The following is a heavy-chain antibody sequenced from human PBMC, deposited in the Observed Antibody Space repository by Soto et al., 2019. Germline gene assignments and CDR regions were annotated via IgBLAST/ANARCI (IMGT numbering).Heavy chain of an antibody. Sequence: SETLSLTCTVSGASISRYYWSWIRQSPGKGLEWIGYLYNTGSTIYNPSLKSRVTISVDTSKNQFSLKMNSLRAGDTAVYYCARARVGYYDFWSGPSEGMAVWGQGTTVTVSS. CDR2: LYNTGST. CDR3: ARARVGYYDFWSGPSEGMAV. D-gene: IGHD3-3*01. J-gene: IGHJ6*02. V-gene: IGHV4-59*12. CDR1: GASISRYY.